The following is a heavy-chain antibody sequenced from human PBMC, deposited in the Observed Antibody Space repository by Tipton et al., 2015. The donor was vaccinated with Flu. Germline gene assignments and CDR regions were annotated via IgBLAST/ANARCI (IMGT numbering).Heavy chain of an antibody. V-gene: IGHV4-38-2*01. CDR2: VHRTGSP. CDR1: GSSISQPYS. D-gene: IGHD4-11*01. CDR3: VRRDYSNYVSEPKNWFDT. Sequence: TLSLTCAVSGSSISQPYSWGWIRQPPGEGLEWIGNVHRTGSPYYNPSLRSRVIMTVDGAKNQFSLRLTSVTATDTAIYYCVRRDYSNYVSEPKNWFDTWGPGTLVTVSS. J-gene: IGHJ5*02.